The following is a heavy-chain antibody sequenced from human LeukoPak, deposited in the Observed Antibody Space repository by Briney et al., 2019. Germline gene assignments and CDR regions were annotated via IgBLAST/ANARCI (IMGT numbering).Heavy chain of an antibody. D-gene: IGHD3-10*01. V-gene: IGHV1-2*02. J-gene: IGHJ5*02. CDR1: GYTFTGYY. CDR3: ARAVGYYGSNWFDP. Sequence: EASVKVSCKASGYTFTGYYLHWVRQAPGQGLEWMGWINPNSGGTNYAQKFQGRVTMTRDTSISTAYMELSRLRSDDTAVYYCARAVGYYGSNWFDPWGQGTLVTVSS. CDR2: INPNSGGT.